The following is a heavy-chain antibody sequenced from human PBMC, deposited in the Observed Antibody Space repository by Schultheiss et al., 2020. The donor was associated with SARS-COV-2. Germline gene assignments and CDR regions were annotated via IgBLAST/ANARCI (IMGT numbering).Heavy chain of an antibody. Sequence: SETLSLTCAVSGGSISSSNWWSWVRQPPGKGLEWIGEIYHSGSTNYNPSLKSRVTISVDTSKNQLSLKLTSVTAADTAVYYCARRIVVGNFDYWGQGTLVTVSS. V-gene: IGHV4-4*02. CDR1: GGSISSSNW. CDR3: ARRIVVGNFDY. CDR2: IYHSGST. D-gene: IGHD3-22*01. J-gene: IGHJ4*02.